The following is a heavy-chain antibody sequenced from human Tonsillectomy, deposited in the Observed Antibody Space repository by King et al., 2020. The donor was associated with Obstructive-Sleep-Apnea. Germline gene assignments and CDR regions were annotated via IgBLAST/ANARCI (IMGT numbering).Heavy chain of an antibody. CDR3: ARDDASGYFQH. CDR2: ISSSGCSI. Sequence: VQLVESGGGLGKPGGSLRFSCAASGFIFSDYYMSWIRQAPGKGLEWGSYISSSGCSIYYAESVKGRFTISRDNAKNSLYLQMNSLSAEDTAVYYWARDDASGYFQHWGQGTLVTVSS. CDR1: GFIFSDYY. V-gene: IGHV3-11*01. D-gene: IGHD1-26*01. J-gene: IGHJ1*01.